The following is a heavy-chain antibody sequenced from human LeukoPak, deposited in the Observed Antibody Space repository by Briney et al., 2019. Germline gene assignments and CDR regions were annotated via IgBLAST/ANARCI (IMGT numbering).Heavy chain of an antibody. D-gene: IGHD3-10*01. CDR3: ARLSSGSNYGMDV. CDR1: GGSISSSSYY. CDR2: IYYSGST. Sequence: SETLSLTCTVSGGSISSSSYYWGWIRQPPGKGLEWIGSIYYSGSTYYNPSLNSRVTISVDTSKNQFSLKLSSVTAADTAVYYCARLSSGSNYGMDVWGQGTTVTVSS. V-gene: IGHV4-39*01. J-gene: IGHJ6*02.